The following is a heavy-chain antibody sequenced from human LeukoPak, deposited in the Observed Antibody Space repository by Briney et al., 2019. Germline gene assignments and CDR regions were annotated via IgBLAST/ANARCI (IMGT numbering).Heavy chain of an antibody. D-gene: IGHD4-11*01. CDR1: GYTFTSYY. V-gene: IGHV1-46*01. J-gene: IGHJ6*03. Sequence: ASVKVSCKASGYTFTSYYMHWVRQAPGQGLEWMGIINPSGGSTSYAQKFQGRVTMTRDTSTSTVYMELSSLRSEDTAVCYCAREAYSPYYYYYYMDVWGKGTTVTVSS. CDR2: INPSGGST. CDR3: AREAYSPYYYYYYMDV.